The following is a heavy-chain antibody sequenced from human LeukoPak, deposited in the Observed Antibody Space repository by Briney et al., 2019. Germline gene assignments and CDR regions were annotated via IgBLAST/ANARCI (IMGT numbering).Heavy chain of an antibody. Sequence: PGGSLTLSCTVSGFTVSSNSMSWLRQAPGKGLEWVSFIYSDNTHYSDSVKGRFTISRDNSKNTLYLQMNSLRAEDTAVYYCARRAGAYSHPYDYWGQGTLVTVSS. CDR2: IYSDNT. CDR1: GFTVSSNS. CDR3: ARRAGAYSHPYDY. D-gene: IGHD4/OR15-4a*01. V-gene: IGHV3-53*01. J-gene: IGHJ4*02.